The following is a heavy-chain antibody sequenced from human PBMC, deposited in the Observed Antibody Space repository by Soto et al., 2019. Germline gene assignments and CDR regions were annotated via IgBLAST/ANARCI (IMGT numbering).Heavy chain of an antibody. V-gene: IGHV1-8*02. CDR2: MNPNSGNT. D-gene: IGHD6-19*01. CDR3: ERAEQWLATDYLDY. CDR1: GYTFTNYG. J-gene: IGHJ4*02. Sequence: ASVKVSCKASGYTFTNYGISWVRQAPGPGLEWMGWMNPNSGNTGYAQKFQGRVTMTRNTSISTAYMELSSLRSEDTAVYYCERAEQWLATDYLDYWGQGTLVTVSS.